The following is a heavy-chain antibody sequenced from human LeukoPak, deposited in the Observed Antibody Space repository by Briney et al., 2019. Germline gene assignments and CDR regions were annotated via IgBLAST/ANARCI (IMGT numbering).Heavy chain of an antibody. V-gene: IGHV3-7*01. CDR2: IKHDGSDK. CDR1: GFTFSTYW. CDR3: ARGFLQN. Sequence: GSLRLSCVGSGFTFSTYWMCWVRQAPGKGLECVANIKHDGSDKYYVDSVKGRFTVSRDNAKSSLYLQMDSLTTEDTAVYYCARGFLQNRGQGTLVTVSS. J-gene: IGHJ1*01.